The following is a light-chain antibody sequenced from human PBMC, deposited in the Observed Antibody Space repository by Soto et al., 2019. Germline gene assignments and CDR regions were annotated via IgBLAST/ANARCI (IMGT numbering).Light chain of an antibody. V-gene: IGKV1-8*01. CDR1: QGISSY. J-gene: IGKJ1*01. Sequence: AIXMTXXXXSXXXSXGAXXXXTFRASQGISSYLAWYQQKPGKAPKLLIYAASTLQSGVPSRFSGSGSGTEFILTISSLQPDDFATYYCQQYNSYSPFGQGTNV. CDR3: QQYNSYSP. CDR2: AAS.